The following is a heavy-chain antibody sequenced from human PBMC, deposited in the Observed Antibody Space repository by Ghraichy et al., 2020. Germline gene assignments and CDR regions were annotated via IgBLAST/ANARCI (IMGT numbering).Heavy chain of an antibody. CDR3: ARLSGGDLGRDYYYYYGMDV. J-gene: IGHJ6*02. V-gene: IGHV4-59*01. CDR1: GGSISSYY. Sequence: SETLSLTCTVSGGSISSYYWSWIRQPPGKGLEWIGYIYYSGSTNYNPSLKSRVTISVDTSKNQFSLKLSSVTAADTAVYYCARLSGGDLGRDYYYYYGMDVWGQGTTVTVSS. CDR2: IYYSGST. D-gene: IGHD3-10*01.